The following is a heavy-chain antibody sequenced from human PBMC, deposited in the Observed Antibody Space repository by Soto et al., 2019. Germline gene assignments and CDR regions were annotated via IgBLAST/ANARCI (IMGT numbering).Heavy chain of an antibody. CDR2: ISAYNGNT. V-gene: IGHV1-18*04. J-gene: IGHJ6*02. D-gene: IGHD3-10*01. Sequence: ASVKVSCKASGYTFTSYGISWVRQAPGQGLEWMGWISAYNGNTNYAQKLQGRVTMTTDTSTSTAYTELRSLRSDDTAVYYCARAGIVLLWFGEFWGSVGDVWGQGTTVTVSS. CDR3: ARAGIVLLWFGEFWGSVGDV. CDR1: GYTFTSYG.